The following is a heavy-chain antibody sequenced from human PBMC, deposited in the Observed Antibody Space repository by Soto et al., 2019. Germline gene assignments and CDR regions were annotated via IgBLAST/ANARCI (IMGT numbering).Heavy chain of an antibody. CDR1: GGSTDSLY. V-gene: IGHV4-59*08. Sequence: SETLSLTCTVSGGSTDSLYWSWVRQPPGKGLEWIGYVSYSGSTTYNPSLKSRVIVSIDTSKSQFSLKLTSVTAADTAVYYCAKGFGNYWAFDYWGQGTLVTVSS. J-gene: IGHJ4*02. CDR2: VSYSGST. D-gene: IGHD1-26*01. CDR3: AKGFGNYWAFDY.